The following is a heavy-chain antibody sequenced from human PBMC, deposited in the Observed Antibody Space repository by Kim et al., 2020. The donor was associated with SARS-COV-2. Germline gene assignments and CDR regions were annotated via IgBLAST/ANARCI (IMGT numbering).Heavy chain of an antibody. J-gene: IGHJ5*02. Sequence: SGSTNDNPSLKSRVTISVDKSKNQFSRKLSSVTAADTAVYYCARDSPFDPWGQGTLVTVSS. CDR2: SGST. CDR3: ARDSPFDP. V-gene: IGHV4-4*02.